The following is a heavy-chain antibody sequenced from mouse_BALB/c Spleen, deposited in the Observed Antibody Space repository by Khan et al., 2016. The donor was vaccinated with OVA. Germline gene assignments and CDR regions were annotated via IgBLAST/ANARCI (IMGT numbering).Heavy chain of an antibody. Sequence: QVQLQQSGPGLVAPSQNLSITCTVSGFSLSDYGVSWIRQPPGKGLGWLGVLWGGGSTYYNSVLKSRLSISKDNSKSQAFLKMSSLQSDDTAMYYCAKGVWSYYYTLDYWGQGTSVTVSS. J-gene: IGHJ4*01. CDR1: GFSLSDYG. CDR3: AKGVWSYYYTLDY. CDR2: LWGGGST. V-gene: IGHV2-6-5*01.